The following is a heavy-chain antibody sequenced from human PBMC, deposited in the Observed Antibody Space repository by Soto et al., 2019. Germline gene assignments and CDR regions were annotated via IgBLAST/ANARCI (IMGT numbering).Heavy chain of an antibody. CDR2: ISSSSSYI. J-gene: IGHJ4*02. D-gene: IGHD3-9*01. CDR1: GFTFSSYS. Sequence: PGGSLRLSCAASGFTFSSYSMNWVRQAPGKGLEWVSSISSSSSYIYYADSVKGRFTISRDNAKNSLYLQMNSLRAEDTAVYYCARDSGAADWFDYFDYWGQGTLVTVSS. V-gene: IGHV3-21*01. CDR3: ARDSGAADWFDYFDY.